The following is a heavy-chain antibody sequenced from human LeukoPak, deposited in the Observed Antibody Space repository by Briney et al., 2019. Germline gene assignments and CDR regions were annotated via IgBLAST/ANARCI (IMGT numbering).Heavy chain of an antibody. V-gene: IGHV4-59*01. J-gene: IGHJ4*02. CDR1: GGSISSYY. CDR3: ARHLSGITGYTYGRGIDY. CDR2: IYYSGDT. D-gene: IGHD5-18*01. Sequence: PSETLSLTCTVSGGSISSYYWSWIRQSPEKGLEWIGHIYYSGDTNYNPSLKSRVTISVDTSKNQFSLKLNSVTAADTAVYYCARHLSGITGYTYGRGIDYWGQGTLVTVSS.